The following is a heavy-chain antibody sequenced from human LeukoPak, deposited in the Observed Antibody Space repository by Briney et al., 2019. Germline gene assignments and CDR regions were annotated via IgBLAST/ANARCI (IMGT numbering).Heavy chain of an antibody. CDR3: AKDSGPIWFGESGYYFDY. CDR1: GFTFSSYA. D-gene: IGHD3-10*01. J-gene: IGHJ4*02. Sequence: GRSLRLSCAASGFTFSSYAMSWVRQAPGKGLEWVSAISGSGGSTYYADSVKGRFTISRDNSKNTLYLQMNSLRAEDTAVYYCAKDSGPIWFGESGYYFDYWGQGTLVTVSS. CDR2: ISGSGGST. V-gene: IGHV3-23*01.